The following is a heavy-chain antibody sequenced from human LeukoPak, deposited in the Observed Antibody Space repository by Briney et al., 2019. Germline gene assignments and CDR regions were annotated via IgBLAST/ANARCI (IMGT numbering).Heavy chain of an antibody. Sequence: SETLSLTCTVSGGSISSYYWSWIRQPPGKGLEWIGYIYYSGSTNYNPSLKSRVTISVDTSKNQSSLKLSSVTAADTAVYYCARAAEAMTTVTTSTPDAFDIWGQGTMVTVSS. J-gene: IGHJ3*02. V-gene: IGHV4-59*01. D-gene: IGHD4-17*01. CDR1: GGSISSYY. CDR2: IYYSGST. CDR3: ARAAEAMTTVTTSTPDAFDI.